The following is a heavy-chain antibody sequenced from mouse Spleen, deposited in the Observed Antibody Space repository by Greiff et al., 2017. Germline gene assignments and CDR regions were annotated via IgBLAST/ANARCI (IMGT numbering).Heavy chain of an antibody. J-gene: IGHJ4*01. Sequence: VQLQQSGAELAKPGASVKLSCKASGYTFTSYWMHWVKQRPGQGLEWIGYIYPSSGYTKYNQKFKDKATLTADKSSSTAYMQLSSLTYEDSAVYYCARSYYSNSYAMDYWGQGTSVPVSS. CDR3: ARSYYSNSYAMDY. D-gene: IGHD2-5*01. V-gene: IGHV1-7*01. CDR2: IYPSSGYT. CDR1: GYTFTSYW.